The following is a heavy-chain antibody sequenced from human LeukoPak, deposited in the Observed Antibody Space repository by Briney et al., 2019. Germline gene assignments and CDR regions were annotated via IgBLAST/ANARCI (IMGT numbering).Heavy chain of an antibody. D-gene: IGHD3-3*01. Sequence: SGGSLRLSCAASGFTFRSYDMYWVRQATGKGLEWVSAIGTIGDTYYPDSVKGRFTISRDDAKNSLYLQMNSLRAGDTAVYYCVSERRELPLYDALDVWGQGTMVTVSS. CDR3: VSERRELPLYDALDV. J-gene: IGHJ3*01. CDR1: GFTFRSYD. CDR2: IGTIGDT. V-gene: IGHV3-13*01.